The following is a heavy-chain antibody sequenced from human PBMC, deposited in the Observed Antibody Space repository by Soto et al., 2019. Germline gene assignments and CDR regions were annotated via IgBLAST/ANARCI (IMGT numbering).Heavy chain of an antibody. CDR1: GFTFSDFH. V-gene: IGHV3-11*05. CDR3: ARASDDLNRHGNSPPPFES. Sequence: QVQLVESGGGLVKPGGSLRLSCAASGFTFSDFHMTWIRQAPGKGLEWVSYITRGSRYTNYADSVKGRFTISRDNAKNALYLEVNGRRAEDAAVYYCARASDDLNRHGNSPPPFESGGQGTLVIVTS. J-gene: IGHJ4*02. CDR2: ITRGSRYT. D-gene: IGHD2-15*01.